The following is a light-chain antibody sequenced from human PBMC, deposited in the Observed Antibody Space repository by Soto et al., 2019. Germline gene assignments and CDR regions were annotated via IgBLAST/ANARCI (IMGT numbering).Light chain of an antibody. CDR2: DTS. J-gene: IGKJ4*01. CDR3: QHRFSWPPT. V-gene: IGKV3-11*01. CDR1: QSVSRY. Sequence: EIGLTQSPATLSLTPGERATLSCRASQSVSRYLAWYQQKPGQAPRLLIHDTSTRATGVPDTFSGSGSGTEFTLTISILEPEDSAMYYCQHRFSWPPTFGGGTHVEIK.